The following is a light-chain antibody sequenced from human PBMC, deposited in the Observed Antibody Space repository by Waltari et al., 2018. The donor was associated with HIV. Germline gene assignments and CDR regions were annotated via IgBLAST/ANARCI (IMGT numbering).Light chain of an antibody. J-gene: IGLJ2*01. CDR1: GSNIGHNY. CDR2: KTY. Sequence: QSVLTQAPSASGTPGQRVTISCSGSGSNIGHNYVYWYQQFSGSAPKLLIYKTYQRPSGVPARFSGSKSDTSASLAISGLRSEDEAEYFCAAWDDTVSGPVFGGGTK. CDR3: AAWDDTVSGPV. V-gene: IGLV1-47*01.